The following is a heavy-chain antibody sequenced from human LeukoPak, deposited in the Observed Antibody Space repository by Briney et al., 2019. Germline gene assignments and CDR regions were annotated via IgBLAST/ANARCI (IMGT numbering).Heavy chain of an antibody. J-gene: IGHJ3*02. Sequence: ASVKVSCKASGYTFTGYYMHWVRQAPGQGLEWMGWMNPNSGNTGYAQKFQGRVTMTRNTSISTAYMELSSLRSEDTAVYYCARGRLYDILTGYYDDAFDIWGQGTMVTVSS. CDR1: GYTFTGYY. V-gene: IGHV1-8*02. CDR3: ARGRLYDILTGYYDDAFDI. D-gene: IGHD3-9*01. CDR2: MNPNSGNT.